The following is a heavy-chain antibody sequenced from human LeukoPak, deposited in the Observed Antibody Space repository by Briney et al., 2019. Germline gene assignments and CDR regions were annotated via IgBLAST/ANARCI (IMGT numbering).Heavy chain of an antibody. D-gene: IGHD1-1*01. V-gene: IGHV3-74*01. Sequence: QSGGSLRLSCAASGLTLSGYWMHWVRQAPGKGLVWVSRISSDGRTTNYADSVKGRFAISRDNAKNTLYLQMNSLRADDTAVYYCAGTTTTCCNYWGQGTLVTVSS. CDR2: ISSDGRTT. CDR3: AGTTTTCCNY. CDR1: GLTLSGYW. J-gene: IGHJ4*02.